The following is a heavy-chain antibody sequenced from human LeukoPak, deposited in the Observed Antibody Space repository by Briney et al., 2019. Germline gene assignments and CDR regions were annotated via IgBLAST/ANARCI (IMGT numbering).Heavy chain of an antibody. CDR3: ASLYDFWSGYLFDY. V-gene: IGHV3-30*02. J-gene: IGHJ4*02. Sequence: PGGSLRLSCAASGFTFSSYGMHWVRQAPGKGLEWVAFIRYDGSNKYYADSVKGRFTISRDNSKNTLYLQMNSLRAEDTAVYYCASLYDFWSGYLFDYWGQGTLVTVSS. CDR1: GFTFSSYG. D-gene: IGHD3-3*01. CDR2: IRYDGSNK.